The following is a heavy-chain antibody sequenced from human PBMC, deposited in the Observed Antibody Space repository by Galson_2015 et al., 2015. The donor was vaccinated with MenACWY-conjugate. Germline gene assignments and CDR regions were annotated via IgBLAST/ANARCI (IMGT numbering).Heavy chain of an antibody. J-gene: IGHJ4*02. CDR1: GYSFSDYW. D-gene: IGHD3-10*01. Sequence: QSGAEVKKPEDSLKISCKASGYSFSDYWIGWVRQMPGEGLEWMGIIYPADSDTRYSPSFQGQVTISADKSIRAAYLQWSSLKASDTAMYFCATTTMVGNFDYWGQGTLVTVSS. CDR2: IYPADSDT. CDR3: ATTTMVGNFDY. V-gene: IGHV5-51*03.